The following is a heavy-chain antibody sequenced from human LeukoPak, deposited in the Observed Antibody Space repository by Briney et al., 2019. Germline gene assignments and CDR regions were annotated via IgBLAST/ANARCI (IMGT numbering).Heavy chain of an antibody. D-gene: IGHD3-3*01. Sequence: GGSLRLSCAASGFTFTSAWMSWVRQAPGKGLEWVGRIKGKTAAGAPDYVASVKGRFTISRDNSKNTLFLQMNSLKTEDTAVYYCTTASITIFGVRSGWGQGTMVTVSS. V-gene: IGHV3-15*01. CDR1: GFTFTSAW. J-gene: IGHJ4*02. CDR3: TTASITIFGVRSG. CDR2: IKGKTAAGAP.